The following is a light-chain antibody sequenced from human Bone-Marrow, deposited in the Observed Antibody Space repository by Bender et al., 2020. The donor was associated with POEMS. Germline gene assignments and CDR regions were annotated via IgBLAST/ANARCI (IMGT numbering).Light chain of an antibody. J-gene: IGLJ3*02. V-gene: IGLV1-44*01. CDR2: SSH. CDR3: QTWDRGLWV. CDR1: SSNIGAHA. Sequence: QSVLTQPPSASGTPGQRVTISCSGGSSNIGAHAVNWYQHLPGTAPKLLIYSSHRRPSEVPDRFSGSRSGTSASLAISGLQSEDEADYYCQTWDRGLWVFGGGTRLTVL.